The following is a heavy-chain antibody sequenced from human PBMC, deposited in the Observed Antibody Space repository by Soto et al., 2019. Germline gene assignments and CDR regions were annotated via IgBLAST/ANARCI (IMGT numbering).Heavy chain of an antibody. V-gene: IGHV4-59*08. CDR3: ARQGSSWYFDY. CDR1: GGSISSYY. D-gene: IGHD6-13*01. Sequence: SETLSLTCTVSGGSISSYYWSWIRQPPGKGLEWIGYIYYSGSTNYNPSLKSRVTISVDTSKNQFSLKLSSVTAADTAVYYCARQGSSWYFDYWGQGTLVTVSS. J-gene: IGHJ4*02. CDR2: IYYSGST.